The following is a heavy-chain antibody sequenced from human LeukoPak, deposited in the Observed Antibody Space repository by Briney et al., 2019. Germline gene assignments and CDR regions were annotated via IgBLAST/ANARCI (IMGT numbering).Heavy chain of an antibody. V-gene: IGHV1-2*02. CDR1: GHTFTGYY. D-gene: IGHD3-10*01. J-gene: IGHJ4*02. CDR2: IYPNSGGT. Sequence: ASVTVSCKASGHTFTGYYMHWVRQAHGQGLEWMGWIYPNSGGTNYAQEFQGRVTMTRDTSISTAYMELSRLRSDDTAVYYCAREPSGSGSYDYWGQGTLVTVSS. CDR3: AREPSGSGSYDY.